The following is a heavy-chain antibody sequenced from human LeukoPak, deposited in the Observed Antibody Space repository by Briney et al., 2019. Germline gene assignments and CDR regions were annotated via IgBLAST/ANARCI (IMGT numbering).Heavy chain of an antibody. J-gene: IGHJ5*02. Sequence: SETLSLTCTVSGGSISSYYWNWIRQPAGKGLEWIGRIDSRGSTNWNPSLKGRVTMSIDTSKNQFSLKLSSVTAADTAVYYCARGGSSWYPYNWFDPWGQGTLVTVSS. D-gene: IGHD6-13*01. CDR1: GGSISSYY. CDR2: IDSRGST. CDR3: ARGGSSWYPYNWFDP. V-gene: IGHV4-4*07.